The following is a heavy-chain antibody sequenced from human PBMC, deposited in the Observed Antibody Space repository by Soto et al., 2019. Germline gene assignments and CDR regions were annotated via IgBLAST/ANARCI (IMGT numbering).Heavy chain of an antibody. CDR3: AKDPTYCSGGSCDY. J-gene: IGHJ4*02. CDR1: GFTFSSYA. Sequence: GGSLRLSCAASGFTFSSYAMSWVRQAPGKGLEWVSAISGSGGSTYYADSVKGRFTISRDNSKNTLYLQMNSLRAEDTAVYYCAKDPTYCSGGSCDYWGQGTLVTVSS. V-gene: IGHV3-23*01. D-gene: IGHD2-15*01. CDR2: ISGSGGST.